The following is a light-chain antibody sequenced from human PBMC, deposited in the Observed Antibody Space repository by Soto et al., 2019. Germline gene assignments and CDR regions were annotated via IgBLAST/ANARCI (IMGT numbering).Light chain of an antibody. V-gene: IGLV2-8*01. J-gene: IGLJ2*01. CDR2: EVT. CDR1: SSDVGNFNY. CDR3: NSYAGSNILV. Sequence: SALTQPPSASGSPGQSVTISCTGTSSDVGNFNYVSWYQQHPGKAPKLMIYEVTKRPSGVPDRFSGSKSGNTASLTISGLQAEDEADYFCNSYAGSNILVFGGGTKLTVL.